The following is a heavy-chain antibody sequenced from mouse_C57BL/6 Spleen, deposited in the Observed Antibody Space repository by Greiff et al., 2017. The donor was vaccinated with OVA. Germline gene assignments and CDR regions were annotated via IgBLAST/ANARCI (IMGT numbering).Heavy chain of an antibody. CDR3: ARSRDYYGSSYRYFDV. D-gene: IGHD1-1*01. Sequence: QVQLQQPGTELVKPGASVKLSCKASGYTFTSYWMHWVKQRPGQGLEWIGNINPSNGGTNYNEKFKSKATLTVDKSSSTAYMQLSSLTSEDSAVYYCARSRDYYGSSYRYFDVWGTGTTVTVSS. V-gene: IGHV1-53*01. CDR2: INPSNGGT. CDR1: GYTFTSYW. J-gene: IGHJ1*03.